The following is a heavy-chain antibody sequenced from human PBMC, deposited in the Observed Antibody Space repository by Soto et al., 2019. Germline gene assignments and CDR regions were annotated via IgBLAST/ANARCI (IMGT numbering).Heavy chain of an antibody. CDR2: VSSSGGTT. V-gene: IGHV3-23*01. Sequence: EVQLLESGGGLVQPGGALRLSCAASGFTFSSYGMSWVRQAPGKGLEWVSAVSSSGGTTNYAGSVKGRFTISRDNSKNTMYLNMNSLRAEDTAVYYCAKVSRGVVVPSALSWGQVTLVTVSS. D-gene: IGHD2-2*01. CDR3: AKVSRGVVVPSALS. CDR1: GFTFSSYG. J-gene: IGHJ5*01.